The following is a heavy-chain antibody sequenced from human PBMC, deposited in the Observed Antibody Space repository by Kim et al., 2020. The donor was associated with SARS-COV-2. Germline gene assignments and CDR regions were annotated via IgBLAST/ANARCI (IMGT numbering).Heavy chain of an antibody. V-gene: IGHV4-34*01. D-gene: IGHD3-10*01. Sequence: SETLSLTCAVYGGSFSGYYWSWIRQPPGKGLEWIGEINHSGSTNYNPSLKSRVTISVDTSKNQFSLKLSSVTAADTAVYYCARGRRLTMVRNNWFDPWGQGTLVTVSS. J-gene: IGHJ5*02. CDR2: INHSGST. CDR1: GGSFSGYY. CDR3: ARGRRLTMVRNNWFDP.